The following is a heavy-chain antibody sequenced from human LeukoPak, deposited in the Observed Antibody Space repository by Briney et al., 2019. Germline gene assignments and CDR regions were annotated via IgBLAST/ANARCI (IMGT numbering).Heavy chain of an antibody. V-gene: IGHV3-23*01. CDR3: AKDTYSSSPYYFDY. D-gene: IGHD6-6*01. Sequence: GGSLRLSCAAAGFTFNNYAMSWVRQAPGKGLKWVSGISSGGSTYYADSVRGRFTISRDNSKNTLFLQMNSLRAEDTAVYYCAKDTYSSSPYYFDYWGQGTLVTVSS. CDR2: ISSGGST. J-gene: IGHJ4*02. CDR1: GFTFNNYA.